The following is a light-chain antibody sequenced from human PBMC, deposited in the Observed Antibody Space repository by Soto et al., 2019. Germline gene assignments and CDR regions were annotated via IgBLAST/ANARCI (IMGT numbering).Light chain of an antibody. CDR2: EVS. CDR1: SSDVGGYNY. J-gene: IGLJ2*01. V-gene: IGLV2-14*01. Sequence: QSALTQPASVSGSPGQSITISCTGTSSDVGGYNYVSWYQQHPGKVPKLMISEVSKRPSGVSNRFSGSKSGNTASLTISGLQAEDEAYYYCSSYRNNYTVVFGEGTKLTVL. CDR3: SSYRNNYTVV.